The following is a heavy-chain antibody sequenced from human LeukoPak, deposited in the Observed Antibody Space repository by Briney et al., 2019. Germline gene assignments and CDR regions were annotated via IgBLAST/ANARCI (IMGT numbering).Heavy chain of an antibody. J-gene: IGHJ5*01. V-gene: IGHV3-30*02. CDR1: EFTFSNYG. Sequence: GGSLRLSCVASEFTFSNYGMHWVRQAPGKGLGWVALIRSDGSNEYYEDSVKGRFTISRDNSKNILYLQMNSLRGEDTAVYYCARARGTYSNALDSWGQGSLVTVSS. CDR2: IRSDGSNE. CDR3: ARARGTYSNALDS. D-gene: IGHD2-15*01.